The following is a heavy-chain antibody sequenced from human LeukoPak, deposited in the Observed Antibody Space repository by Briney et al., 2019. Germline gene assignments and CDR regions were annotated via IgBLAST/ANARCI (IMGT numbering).Heavy chain of an antibody. Sequence: GSPRLSCAASGFTLEDYAMTGVRQAPGKGLEWFSGFNWNGGSTGYADSVKGRFTISRDNAKNSLYLQMNSLRAEDTAVYYCAKGAGDSSSWYAIFDYWGQGTLVTVSS. CDR2: FNWNGGST. CDR3: AKGAGDSSSWYAIFDY. V-gene: IGHV3-20*04. CDR1: GFTLEDYA. J-gene: IGHJ4*02. D-gene: IGHD6-13*01.